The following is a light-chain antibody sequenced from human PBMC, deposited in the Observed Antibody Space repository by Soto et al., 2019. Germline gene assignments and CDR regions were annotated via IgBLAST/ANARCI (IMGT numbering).Light chain of an antibody. CDR3: QQYHSYWT. CDR1: QSISSW. V-gene: IGKV1-5*03. CDR2: KAS. J-gene: IGKJ1*01. Sequence: DIQMTQSPSTLPASVGDSVTITCRATQSISSWLAWYQQKPGRAPKLLIYKASSLESGVPSRFSGSGSGTEFTLTISSLQPDDFATYYCQQYHSYWTFGQGTKVEIK.